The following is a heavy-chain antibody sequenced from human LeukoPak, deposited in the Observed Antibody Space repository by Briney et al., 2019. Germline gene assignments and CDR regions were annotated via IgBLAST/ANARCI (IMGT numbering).Heavy chain of an antibody. Sequence: ASVKVSCKASGYTFTSYGISWVRQAPGQGLEWMGWISAYNGNTNYAQKFQGRVTITADKSTSTAYMELRSLRSDDTAVYYCARDHQDIVVVPAAHYYYYYMDVWGKGTTVTISS. CDR2: ISAYNGNT. CDR1: GYTFTSYG. J-gene: IGHJ6*03. D-gene: IGHD2-2*01. V-gene: IGHV1-18*01. CDR3: ARDHQDIVVVPAAHYYYYYMDV.